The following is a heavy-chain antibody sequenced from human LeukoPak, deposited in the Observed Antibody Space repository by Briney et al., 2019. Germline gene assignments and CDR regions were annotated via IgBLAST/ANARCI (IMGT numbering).Heavy chain of an antibody. V-gene: IGHV1-69*04. D-gene: IGHD3-3*01. J-gene: IGHJ6*02. CDR2: IIPILGIA. CDR3: ANNDFWSGYYGGYYGMDV. Sequence: GASVKVSCKASGGTFSSYAISWVRQAPGQGLEWMGRIIPILGIANYAQKFQGRVTITADKSTSTAYMELSSLRSEDTAVYYCANNDFWSGYYGGYYGMDVWGQGTTVTVSS. CDR1: GGTFSSYA.